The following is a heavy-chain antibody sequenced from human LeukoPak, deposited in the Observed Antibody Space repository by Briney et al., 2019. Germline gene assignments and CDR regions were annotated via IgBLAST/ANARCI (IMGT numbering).Heavy chain of an antibody. J-gene: IGHJ4*02. V-gene: IGHV3-23*01. Sequence: GGSLRLSCAASGFTFSSSAMSWVRQVPGKGLEWVSGISASGGSTSHADSVKGRFTISRDNSKNTLYLQMNSLRAEDTAVYFCAKVNLASYIDYWGQGTLVTVSS. CDR3: AKVNLASYIDY. CDR1: GFTFSSSA. CDR2: ISASGGST.